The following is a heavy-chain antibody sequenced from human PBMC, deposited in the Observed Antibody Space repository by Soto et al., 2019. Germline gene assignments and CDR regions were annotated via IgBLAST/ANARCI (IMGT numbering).Heavy chain of an antibody. CDR1: GFIFSDYS. CDR2: ITSSSLHI. V-gene: IGHV3-21*01. J-gene: IGHJ4*02. CDR3: VRGRYDSGHYFDY. Sequence: GGSLRLSCAASGFIFSDYSMSWVRQAPGKGLEWVSSITSSSLHIFYADSLKGRFTTSRDNAKDSLFLQVSSLSVEDTAVYYCVRGRYDSGHYFDYWGQGALVTVSS. D-gene: IGHD3-22*01.